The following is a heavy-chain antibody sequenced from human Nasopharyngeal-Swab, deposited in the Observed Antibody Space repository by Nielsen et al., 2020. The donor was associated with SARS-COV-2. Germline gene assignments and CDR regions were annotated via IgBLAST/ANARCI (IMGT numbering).Heavy chain of an antibody. CDR2: INAGNGNT. D-gene: IGHD5-18*01. J-gene: IGHJ4*02. Sequence: WVRQAPGQRLEWMGWINAGNGNTKYSQKFQGRVTITRDTSASTAYMELSSLRSEDTAVYYCARDRDVDTAMVMERFDYRGQGTLVTVSS. CDR3: ARDRDVDTAMVMERFDY. V-gene: IGHV1-3*01.